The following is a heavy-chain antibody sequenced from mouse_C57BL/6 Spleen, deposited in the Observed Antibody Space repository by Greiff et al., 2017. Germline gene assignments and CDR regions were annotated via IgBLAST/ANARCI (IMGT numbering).Heavy chain of an antibody. J-gene: IGHJ2*01. D-gene: IGHD1-1*01. CDR2: IDPSDSYT. CDR3: AVYYGSSFDY. V-gene: IGHV1-69*01. Sequence: QVQLQQPGAELVMPGASVKLSCKASGYTFTSYWMHWVKQRPGQGLEWIGEIDPSDSYTNYNQKFKGKSTLTVDKSSSTAYMQLSSLTSEDSAVYYCAVYYGSSFDYGGQGTTLTVSS. CDR1: GYTFTSYW.